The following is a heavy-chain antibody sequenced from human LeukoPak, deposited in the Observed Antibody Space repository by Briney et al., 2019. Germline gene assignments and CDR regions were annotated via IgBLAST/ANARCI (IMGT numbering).Heavy chain of an antibody. CDR3: ARSPRIAVAARSNDY. J-gene: IGHJ4*02. V-gene: IGHV1-69*02. CDR2: IIPILGIA. CDR1: GYTFTGYY. Sequence: GASVKVSCKASGYTFTGYYMHWVRQAPGQGLEWMGRIIPILGIANYAQKFQGRVTITADKSTSTAYMELSSLRSEDTAVYYCARSPRIAVAARSNDYWGQGTLVTVSS. D-gene: IGHD6-19*01.